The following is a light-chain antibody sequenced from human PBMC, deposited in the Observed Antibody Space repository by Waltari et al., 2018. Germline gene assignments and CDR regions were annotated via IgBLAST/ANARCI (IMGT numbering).Light chain of an antibody. V-gene: IGLV8-61*01. J-gene: IGLJ3*02. CDR3: SLYMGSGIWV. CDR2: KGN. CDR1: SGSISTTSS. Sequence: QTVVTQEPSLSVSPGGTVTPTCALSSGSISTTSSATWYQQTPGQAPRTLVYKGNSRSSGVPDRFSGSILGNKAALTITGAQADDDSDYYCSLYMGSGIWVFGGGTKLTVL.